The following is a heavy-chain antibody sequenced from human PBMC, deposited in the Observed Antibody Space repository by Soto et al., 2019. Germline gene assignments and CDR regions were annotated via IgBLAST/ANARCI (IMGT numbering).Heavy chain of an antibody. CDR2: IYYSGST. D-gene: IGHD6-13*01. CDR1: GGSISSGGYY. V-gene: IGHV4-31*03. Sequence: SETLSLTCTVSGGSISSGGYYWSWMRQHPGKGLEWIGYIYYSGSTYYNPSLKSRVTISIDTSKNQFSLKLSSVTAADTAVYYCARLHSSSWYFDYWGQGTLVTVSS. CDR3: ARLHSSSWYFDY. J-gene: IGHJ4*02.